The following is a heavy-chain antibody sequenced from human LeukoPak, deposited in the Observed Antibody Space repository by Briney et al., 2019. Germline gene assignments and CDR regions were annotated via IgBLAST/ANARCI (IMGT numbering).Heavy chain of an antibody. V-gene: IGHV4-59*01. CDR2: IYYSGST. CDR3: ARGLSYGRYYFDY. Sequence: SETLSLTCTVSGSSISSYYWSWIRQPPGKGLEWIGYIYYSGSTNYNPSLKSRVTISVDTSKNQFSLKLSSVTAADTAVYYCARGLSYGRYYFDYWGQGTLVTVSS. D-gene: IGHD5-18*01. CDR1: GSSISSYY. J-gene: IGHJ4*02.